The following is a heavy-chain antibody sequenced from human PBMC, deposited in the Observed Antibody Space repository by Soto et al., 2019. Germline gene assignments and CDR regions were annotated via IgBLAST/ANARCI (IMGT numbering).Heavy chain of an antibody. Sequence: SETLSLTCTVSGDSISSYYWTWTRQSPGKRLEWIGYIYHRGITNYNPSLKSRVTISVDTSKNQFSLKLSSVTAADTAVYYCARNFITGTTRAFDIWGQGTMVTVSS. D-gene: IGHD1-7*01. CDR2: IYHRGIT. CDR3: ARNFITGTTRAFDI. V-gene: IGHV4-59*01. CDR1: GDSISSYY. J-gene: IGHJ3*02.